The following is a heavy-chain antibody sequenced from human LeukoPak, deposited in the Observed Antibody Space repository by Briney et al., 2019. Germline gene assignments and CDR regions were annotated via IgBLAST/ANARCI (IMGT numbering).Heavy chain of an antibody. D-gene: IGHD1-26*01. CDR2: ISYDGSNK. CDR3: ARDLSERYSTDY. CDR1: GFTFSSYG. J-gene: IGHJ4*02. Sequence: GGSLRLSCAASGFTFSSYGMHWVRQAPGKGLEWVAVISYDGSNKYYADSVKGRFTISRDNSQNTLDLQMNSLRAEDTAVYYCARDLSERYSTDYWGQGTLVTVSS. V-gene: IGHV3-30*03.